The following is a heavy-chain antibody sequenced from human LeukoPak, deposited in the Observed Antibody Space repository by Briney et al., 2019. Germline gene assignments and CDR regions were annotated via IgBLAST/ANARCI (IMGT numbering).Heavy chain of an antibody. CDR1: GFTFSSYA. D-gene: IGHD4-23*01. V-gene: IGHV3-23*01. CDR2: ISSSADST. Sequence: PGGSLRLSCEASGFTFSSYAMSWVRQAPGKGLAWVSVISSSADSTYYADSVKGRFTISRDNSKNTLYLQMNDLRAEDTAVYYCAKPLEKYTYAGNFDYWGQGILVTVSS. CDR3: AKPLEKYTYAGNFDY. J-gene: IGHJ4*02.